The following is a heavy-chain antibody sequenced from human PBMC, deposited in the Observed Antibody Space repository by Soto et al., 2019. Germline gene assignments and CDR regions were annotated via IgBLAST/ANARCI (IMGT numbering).Heavy chain of an antibody. CDR3: ARDPGMGSFVVVTASAFDY. J-gene: IGHJ4*02. CDR1: GFTFSDYY. CDR2: ISSSSSYT. V-gene: IGHV3-11*05. D-gene: IGHD2-21*02. Sequence: QVQLVESGGGLVKPGGSLRLSCAASGFTFSDYYMSWIRQAPGKGLEWVSYISSSSSYTNYADSVKGRFTISRDNAKNSLYLQMNSLRAEDTAVYYCARDPGMGSFVVVTASAFDYWGQGTLVTVSS.